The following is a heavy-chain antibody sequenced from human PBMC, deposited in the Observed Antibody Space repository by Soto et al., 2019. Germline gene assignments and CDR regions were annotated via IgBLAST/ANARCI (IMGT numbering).Heavy chain of an antibody. CDR2: MNPNSGNT. V-gene: IGHV1-8*01. D-gene: IGHD6-13*01. Sequence: QVQLVQSGAEVKKPGASVKVSCKASGYTFTSYDINWVRQATGQGLEWMGWMNPNSGNTGYAQKFQGRVTMTRNTSLSTAYMELSSLRSEDTAVYYCARERQGIAAAGTSWFDPWGQGTLVTVSS. J-gene: IGHJ5*02. CDR3: ARERQGIAAAGTSWFDP. CDR1: GYTFTSYD.